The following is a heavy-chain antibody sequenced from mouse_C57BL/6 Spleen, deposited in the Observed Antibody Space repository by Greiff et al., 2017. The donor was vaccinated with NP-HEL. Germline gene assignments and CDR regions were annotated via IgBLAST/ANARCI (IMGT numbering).Heavy chain of an antibody. CDR2: IHPNSGST. CDR1: GYTFTSYW. CDR3: AREGGRDYAMDY. J-gene: IGHJ4*01. V-gene: IGHV1-64*01. D-gene: IGHD1-1*01. Sequence: QVQLKQPGAELVKPGASVKLSCKASGYTFTSYWMHWVKQRPGQGLEWIGMIHPNSGSTNYNEKFKSKATLTVDKSSSTAYMQLSSLTSEDSAVYYCAREGGRDYAMDYWGQGTSVTVSS.